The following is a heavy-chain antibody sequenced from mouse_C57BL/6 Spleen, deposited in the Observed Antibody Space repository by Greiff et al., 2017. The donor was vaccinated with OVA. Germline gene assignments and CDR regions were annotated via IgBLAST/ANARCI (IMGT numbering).Heavy chain of an antibody. Sequence: VQLQESGAELVRPGASVTLSCKASGYTFTDYEMHWVKQTPVPGLEWIGAIDPETGGTAYNQKFKGKAILTADKSSSTAYMELRSLTSEDSAVYYCTGGSRAWFAYWGQGTLVTVSA. CDR1: GYTFTDYE. J-gene: IGHJ3*01. V-gene: IGHV1-15*01. CDR2: IDPETGGT. CDR3: TGGSRAWFAY. D-gene: IGHD1-1*01.